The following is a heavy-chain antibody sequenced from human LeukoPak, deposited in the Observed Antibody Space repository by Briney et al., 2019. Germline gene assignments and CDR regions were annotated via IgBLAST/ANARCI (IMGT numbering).Heavy chain of an antibody. CDR1: GFTFSSYG. Sequence: GRSLRLSCAASGFTFSSYGMHWVRQAPGKGLEWVAVIWYDGSNKYYADSVKGRFTISRDNSKNTLYLQMNSLRAEDTAVYYCARVPTATPYYYGMDVWGQGTTVTVSS. J-gene: IGHJ6*02. V-gene: IGHV3-33*01. CDR3: ARVPTATPYYYGMDV. D-gene: IGHD2-2*01. CDR2: IWYDGSNK.